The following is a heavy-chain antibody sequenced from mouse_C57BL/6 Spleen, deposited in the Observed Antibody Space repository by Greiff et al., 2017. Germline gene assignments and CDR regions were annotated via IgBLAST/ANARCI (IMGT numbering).Heavy chain of an antibody. V-gene: IGHV5-16*01. J-gene: IGHJ1*03. CDR1: GFTFSDYY. CDR2: INYDGSST. Sequence: DVQLVESEGGLVQPGSSMKLSCTASGFTFSDYYMAWVRQVPEKGLEWVANINYDGSSTYYLDSLKSRFIISRDNAKNILYLQISSLKSEDTATYYCARVQGYFDVWGTGTTVTVSS. CDR3: ARVQGYFDV.